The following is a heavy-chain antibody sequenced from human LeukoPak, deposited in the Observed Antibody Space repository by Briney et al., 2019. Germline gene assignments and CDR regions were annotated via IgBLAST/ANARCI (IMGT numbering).Heavy chain of an antibody. J-gene: IGHJ3*02. Sequence: SETLSLTCTVSGGSISSYYWSWIRQPPGKGLEWIGYIYYSGSTNYNPSLKSRVTISVDTSKNQFSLKLSSVTAADTAVYYCARVGSRGSSAAFDIWGQGTMVTVSS. CDR3: ARVGSRGSSAAFDI. V-gene: IGHV4-59*01. D-gene: IGHD6-6*01. CDR2: IYYSGST. CDR1: GGSISSYY.